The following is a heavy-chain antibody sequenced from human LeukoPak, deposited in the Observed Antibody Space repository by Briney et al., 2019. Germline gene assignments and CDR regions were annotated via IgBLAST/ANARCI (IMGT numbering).Heavy chain of an antibody. Sequence: GGSLRLSCAASGFTFSSYAMSGVRQAPGKGLEWVSAISGSGGSTYYADSVKGRFTISRDNSKNTLYLQMNSLRAEDTAVYYCAKDRSRYSYGLAPYYFGYWGQGTLVTVSS. J-gene: IGHJ4*02. CDR3: AKDRSRYSYGLAPYYFGY. D-gene: IGHD5-18*01. V-gene: IGHV3-23*01. CDR2: ISGSGGST. CDR1: GFTFSSYA.